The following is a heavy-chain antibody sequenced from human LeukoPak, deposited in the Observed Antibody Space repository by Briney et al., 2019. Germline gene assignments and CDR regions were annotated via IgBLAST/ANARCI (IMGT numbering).Heavy chain of an antibody. V-gene: IGHV3-53*01. CDR3: ARGTYYGNMDV. D-gene: IGHD3-10*01. CDR2: IYSGGST. Sequence: GGSLRLSCAASGFTVSSNYMSWVRQAPGKGLEWVSVIYSGGSTYCADSVKGRFTISRDNSKNTLYLQMNSLRAEDTAVYYCARGTYYGNMDVWGKGTTVTISS. CDR1: GFTVSSNY. J-gene: IGHJ6*03.